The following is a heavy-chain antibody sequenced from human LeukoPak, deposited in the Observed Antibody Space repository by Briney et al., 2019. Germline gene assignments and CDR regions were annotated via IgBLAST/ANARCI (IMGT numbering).Heavy chain of an antibody. CDR3: AREDTAMALDY. J-gene: IGHJ4*02. V-gene: IGHV3-48*04. Sequence: GGSLRLSCAASGFSFSSYSMNWVRQAPGKGLEWVSYISSGSSTIYYADSVKGRFTISRDNAKNSLYLQMNSLRAEDTAVYYCAREDTAMALDYWGQGTLVTVSS. CDR1: GFSFSSYS. D-gene: IGHD5-18*01. CDR2: ISSGSSTI.